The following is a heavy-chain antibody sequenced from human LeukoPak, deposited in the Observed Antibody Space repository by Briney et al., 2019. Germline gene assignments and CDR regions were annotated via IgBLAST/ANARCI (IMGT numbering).Heavy chain of an antibody. Sequence: GGSLRLSCAASGFTFSSYTMNWVRQAPGKGLEWVSSTSTSSIYIYYTDSLKGRFTISRDNARNSLYLQMNSLRAEDTAVYYCARDQDWNDRGGLDYWGQGTLVTVSS. CDR1: GFTFSSYT. J-gene: IGHJ4*02. D-gene: IGHD1-1*01. CDR2: TSTSSIYI. CDR3: ARDQDWNDRGGLDY. V-gene: IGHV3-21*01.